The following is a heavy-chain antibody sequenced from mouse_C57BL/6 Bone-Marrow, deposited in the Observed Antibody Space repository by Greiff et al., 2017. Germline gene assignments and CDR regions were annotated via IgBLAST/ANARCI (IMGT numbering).Heavy chain of an antibody. CDR3: ARYYDYDGSYWYFDV. CDR1: GYTFTSYW. V-gene: IGHV1-64*01. J-gene: IGHJ1*03. Sequence: QVQLQQPGAELVKPGASVKLSCKASGYTFTSYWMHWVKQRPGQGLEWIGMIHPNSGSTNYNEKFKSKATLTVDKSSSTAYMQLSSLTSEDSAVYYCARYYDYDGSYWYFDVWGTGTTVTVSS. CDR2: IHPNSGST. D-gene: IGHD2-4*01.